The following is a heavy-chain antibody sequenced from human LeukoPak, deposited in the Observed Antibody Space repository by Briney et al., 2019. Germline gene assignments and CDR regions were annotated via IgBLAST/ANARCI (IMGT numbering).Heavy chain of an antibody. Sequence: PSETLSLTCTVSGGSISSSSYYWGWIRQPPGKGLEWIGSIYYSGSTYYNPSLKSRVTISVDTSKNQFSLKLSSVTAADTAVYYCARQTGYSSGWHDYWGQGTLVTVSS. V-gene: IGHV4-39*01. J-gene: IGHJ4*02. D-gene: IGHD6-19*01. CDR2: IYYSGST. CDR1: GGSISSSSYY. CDR3: ARQTGYSSGWHDY.